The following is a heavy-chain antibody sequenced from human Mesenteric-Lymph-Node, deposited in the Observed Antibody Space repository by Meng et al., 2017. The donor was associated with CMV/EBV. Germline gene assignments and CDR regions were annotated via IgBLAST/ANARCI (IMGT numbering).Heavy chain of an antibody. CDR2: IYYSGST. J-gene: IGHJ4*02. CDR1: GRSISSGGYY. Sequence: LTCTVSGRSISSGGYYWSWIRLHPGKGLEWIGYIYYSGSTNYNPSLKSRLTMSVDTSKNQFSLKLSSVTAADTAVYYCARGGDWVDYWGQGTLVTVSS. CDR3: ARGGDWVDY. V-gene: IGHV4-31*03. D-gene: IGHD2-21*01.